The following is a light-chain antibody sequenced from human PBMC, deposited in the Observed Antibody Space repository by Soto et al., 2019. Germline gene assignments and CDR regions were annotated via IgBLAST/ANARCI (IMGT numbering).Light chain of an antibody. Sequence: QSVLTQPPSVSAAPGQKVTLSCSGSSSNIGNNYVSWYQQLPGTAPKLLIYENNKRPSGIPDRFSGSKSGTSATLGITGLQTGDEADYYCGTWDSSLSVVFGGGTKLTVL. V-gene: IGLV1-51*02. CDR1: SSNIGNNY. CDR3: GTWDSSLSVV. CDR2: ENN. J-gene: IGLJ2*01.